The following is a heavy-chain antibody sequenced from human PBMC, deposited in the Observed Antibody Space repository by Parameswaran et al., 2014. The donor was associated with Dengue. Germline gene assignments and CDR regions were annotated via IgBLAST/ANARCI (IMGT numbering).Heavy chain of an antibody. Sequence: ARGCGQDARERGWEWVSAISGSGGSTYYADSVKGRFTISRDNSKNTLYLQMNSLRAEDTAVYYCAILSLNDFWSGPSDYFDYWGQGTLVTVSS. CDR3: AILSLNDFWSGPSDYFDY. J-gene: IGHJ4*02. CDR1: A. CDR2: ISGSGGST. D-gene: IGHD3-3*01. V-gene: IGHV3-23*01.